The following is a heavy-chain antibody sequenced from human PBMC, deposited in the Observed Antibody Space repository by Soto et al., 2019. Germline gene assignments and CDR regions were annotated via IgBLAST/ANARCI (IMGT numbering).Heavy chain of an antibody. D-gene: IGHD6-19*01. J-gene: IGHJ5*02. CDR2: ISAYNGNT. CDR1: GYTFTSYG. V-gene: IGHV1-18*01. CDR3: ARVVAGTSRFDP. Sequence: ASVKVSCKASGYTFTSYGISWVRQAPGQGLEWMGWISAYNGNTNYAQKLQGRVTMTTDTSTSTAYMELRSLRPDDTAVYYCARVVAGTSRFDPWGQGTLVTVSS.